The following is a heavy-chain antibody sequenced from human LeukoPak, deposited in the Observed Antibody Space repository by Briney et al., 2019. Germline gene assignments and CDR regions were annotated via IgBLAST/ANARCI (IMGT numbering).Heavy chain of an antibody. J-gene: IGHJ4*02. CDR2: IYYTGST. CDR3: ARVYQSAEYYFDY. CDR1: GYSITSGYH. Sequence: SETLSLTCAVSGYSITSGYHWGWIRQPPGKGLEWIGYIYYTGSTEYHPSLKSRVTISLDTSKNQFSLKLTSVTAADTAVYYCARVYQSAEYYFDYWGQGNLVSVSS. V-gene: IGHV4-61*01. D-gene: IGHD2-2*01.